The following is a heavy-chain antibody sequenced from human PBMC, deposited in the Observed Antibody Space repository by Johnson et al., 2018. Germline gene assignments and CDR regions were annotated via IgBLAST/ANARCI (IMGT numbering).Heavy chain of an antibody. J-gene: IGHJ6*02. CDR1: SYA. CDR3: ARDLIEFQKYYSGYDYYYYCGMDV. D-gene: IGHD5-12*01. V-gene: IGHV1-69*01. Sequence: SYAISWVRQAPGQGLEWLGGNIPLFGTTNYAQKFQGRVTITADESTSTAYMEMSSLRSEDTAVYYCARDLIEFQKYYSGYDYYYYCGMDVWGQGTTASVSS. CDR2: NIPLFGTT.